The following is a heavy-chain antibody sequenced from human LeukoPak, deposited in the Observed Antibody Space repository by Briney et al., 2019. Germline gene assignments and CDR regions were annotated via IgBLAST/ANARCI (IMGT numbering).Heavy chain of an antibody. CDR2: IYYSGST. Sequence: SETLSLTCTVSGGSISNYYWSWIRQPPGKGLEWIGYIYYSGSTNYNPSLKSRVTISVHTSKNQFSLKLSSVTAADTAVYYCAREDYYFDYWGQGILVTVSS. V-gene: IGHV4-59*01. J-gene: IGHJ4*02. CDR3: AREDYYFDY. CDR1: GGSISNYY.